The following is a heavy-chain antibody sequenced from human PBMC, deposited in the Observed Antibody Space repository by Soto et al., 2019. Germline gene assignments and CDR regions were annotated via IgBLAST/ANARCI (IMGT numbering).Heavy chain of an antibody. CDR3: VKNGRAAMVFAFDI. V-gene: IGHV3-30*18. CDR2: ISYDGSNK. CDR1: GFTFSSYG. J-gene: IGHJ3*02. D-gene: IGHD5-18*01. Sequence: GGSLRLSCAASGFTFSSYGMHWVRQAPGKGLEWVAVISYDGSNKYYADSVKGRFTISRDNSKNTLYLQMNSLRAEDTAVYYCVKNGRAAMVFAFDIWGQGTMVTVSS.